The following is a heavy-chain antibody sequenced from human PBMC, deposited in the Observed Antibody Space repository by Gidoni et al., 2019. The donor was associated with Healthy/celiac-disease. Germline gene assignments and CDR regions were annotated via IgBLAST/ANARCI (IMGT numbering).Heavy chain of an antibody. CDR1: GFTFSSYW. V-gene: IGHV3-7*01. J-gene: IGHJ5*02. Sequence: EVQLVESGGGLVQPGGSLRLSCAASGFTFSSYWMSWVRQAPGKGLEWVANIKQDGSEKYYVDSVKGRFTISRDNAKNSLYLQMNSLRAEDTAVYYCARAVLGGTYNWFDPWGQGTLVTVSS. CDR2: IKQDGSEK. CDR3: ARAVLGGTYNWFDP. D-gene: IGHD3-10*01.